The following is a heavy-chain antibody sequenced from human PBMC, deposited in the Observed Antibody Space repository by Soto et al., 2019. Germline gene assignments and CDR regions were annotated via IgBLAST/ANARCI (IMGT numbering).Heavy chain of an antibody. CDR3: ARSIVVVTALDY. V-gene: IGHV1-3*05. Sequence: QVQLVQSGAEEKKPGASVKVSCKASGYTFTSYAMHWVRQAPGQRLEWMGWINAGNGNTKYSQKCQGRVTITRDTSASTAYMELSSLRSEDTAVNYCARSIVVVTALDYWRQGTLVTVSS. J-gene: IGHJ4*02. CDR2: INAGNGNT. D-gene: IGHD2-21*02. CDR1: GYTFTSYA.